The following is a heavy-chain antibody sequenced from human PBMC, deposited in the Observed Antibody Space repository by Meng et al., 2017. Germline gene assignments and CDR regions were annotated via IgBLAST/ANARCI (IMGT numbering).Heavy chain of an antibody. Sequence: GGSLRLSCAASGFTFSSYEMNWVRQAPGKGLEWVSSISTSSSYISYADSVKGRFTISRDNAKNSLYLQMNSLRAEDTAIYYCARVYGSSWTSDYWGQGTLVTVSS. CDR2: ISTSSSYI. CDR1: GFTFSSYE. V-gene: IGHV3-21*01. CDR3: ARVYGSSWTSDY. D-gene: IGHD6-13*01. J-gene: IGHJ4*02.